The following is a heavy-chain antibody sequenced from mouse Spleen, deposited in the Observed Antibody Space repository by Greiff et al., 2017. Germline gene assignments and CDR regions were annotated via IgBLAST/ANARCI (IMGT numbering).Heavy chain of an antibody. D-gene: IGHD2-4*01. J-gene: IGHJ3*01. V-gene: IGHV3-6*01. CDR1: GYSITSGYY. Sequence: EVKLVESGPGLVKPSQSLSLTCSVTGYSITSGYYWNWIRQFPGNKLEWMGYISYDGSNNYNPSLKNRISITRDTSKNQFFLKLNSVTTEDTATYYCARESTEDYDYDGAYWGQGTLVTVSA. CDR2: ISYDGSN. CDR3: ARESTEDYDYDGAY.